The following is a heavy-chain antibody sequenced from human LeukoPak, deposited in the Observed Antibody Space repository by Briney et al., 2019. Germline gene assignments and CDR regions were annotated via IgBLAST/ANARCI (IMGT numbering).Heavy chain of an antibody. D-gene: IGHD4-17*01. Sequence: SGTLSLTCTVSGGSISSYYWSWIRQPPGKGLEWIGYIYYSGSTNYNPSLKSRVTISVDTSKNQFSLKLSSVTAADTAVYYCARGMTTMPPFDPWGQGTVVTVSS. CDR2: IYYSGST. CDR3: ARGMTTMPPFDP. CDR1: GGSISSYY. J-gene: IGHJ5*02. V-gene: IGHV4-59*01.